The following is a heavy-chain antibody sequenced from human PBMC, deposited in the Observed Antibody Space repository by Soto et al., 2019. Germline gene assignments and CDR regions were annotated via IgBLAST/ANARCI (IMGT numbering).Heavy chain of an antibody. Sequence: EVQLVESGGGLVQPGGSLKLSCAASGFTFSGSAMHWVRQASGKGLEWVGRIRSKANSYATAYAASVKGRFTISRDDSXNXXDLQMNSLKTEDTAVYYCTSPHADGDYDYDYGMDVWGQGTTVTVSS. CDR1: GFTFSGSA. CDR3: TSPHADGDYDYDYGMDV. J-gene: IGHJ6*02. D-gene: IGHD4-17*01. CDR2: IRSKANSYAT. V-gene: IGHV3-73*01.